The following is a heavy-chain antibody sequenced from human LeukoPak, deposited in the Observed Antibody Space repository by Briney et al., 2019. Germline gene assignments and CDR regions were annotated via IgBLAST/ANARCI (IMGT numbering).Heavy chain of an antibody. D-gene: IGHD3-22*01. CDR1: GGSISSSNW. V-gene: IGHV4-4*02. Sequence: RSSGTLSLTCAVSGGSISSSNWWSWVRQPPGKGLEWIGEIYHSGSTNYNPSLKSRVTISVDTSKNQFSLKLSSVTAADTAVYYCARVHDSSGYYRAGFFAFDIWGQGTMVTVSS. CDR2: IYHSGST. CDR3: ARVHDSSGYYRAGFFAFDI. J-gene: IGHJ3*02.